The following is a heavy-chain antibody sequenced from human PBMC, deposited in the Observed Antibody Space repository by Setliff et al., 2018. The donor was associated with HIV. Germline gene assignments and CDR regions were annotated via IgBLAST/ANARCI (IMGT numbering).Heavy chain of an antibody. CDR2: IYHSGNT. CDR3: ASYRKAERWLQLGGNFDY. CDR1: SYSISSGYY. V-gene: IGHV4-38-2*01. Sequence: SETLSLTCAVSSYSISSGYYWGWIRQPPGKGLEWIGNIYHSGNTYYNPSLKSRVTISVDTSKNQFSLKLSSVTAADTAVYYCASYRKAERWLQLGGNFDYWGQGTLVTVSS. D-gene: IGHD5-12*01. J-gene: IGHJ4*02.